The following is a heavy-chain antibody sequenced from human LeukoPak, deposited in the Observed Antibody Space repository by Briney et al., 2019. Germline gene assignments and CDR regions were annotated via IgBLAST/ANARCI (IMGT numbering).Heavy chain of an antibody. Sequence: GGSLRLSCEASEFTFSSYWMHWVRHAPGKGLVWVSRINTDGSRTSYADSVKGRFTISRDNAKNTLYLQMNSLRAEDTAVYYCARDRVTEATDYWGQGTLVTVSS. CDR2: INTDGSRT. CDR3: ARDRVTEATDY. D-gene: IGHD1-26*01. V-gene: IGHV3-74*01. CDR1: EFTFSSYW. J-gene: IGHJ4*02.